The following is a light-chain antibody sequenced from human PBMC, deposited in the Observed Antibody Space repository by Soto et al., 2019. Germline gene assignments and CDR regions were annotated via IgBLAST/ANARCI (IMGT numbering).Light chain of an antibody. V-gene: IGKV3-15*01. CDR2: VAS. J-gene: IGKJ4*01. Sequence: EIVMTQSPATLSVSPGERATLSCRASQSVSSNLAWYQQKPGQTPKLLIYVASTRATGIPARFSGSGSGKEFTLPLKNLQSEDFAVYYCPQYNVWPPPFGRGTQVEFK. CDR3: PQYNVWPPP. CDR1: QSVSSN.